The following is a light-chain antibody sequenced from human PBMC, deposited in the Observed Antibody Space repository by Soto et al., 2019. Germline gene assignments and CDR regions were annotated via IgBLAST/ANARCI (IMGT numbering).Light chain of an antibody. Sequence: QSVLTQPASVSGSPGQSITFSCTGTSSDVGGYDYVSWYQQHPGKAPKLMIYDVSNRPSGVSNRFSGSKSGNTASLTISGLQAEDEADYYCTSYVGNDIWVFGGGTKVTVL. CDR3: TSYVGNDIWV. CDR2: DVS. V-gene: IGLV2-14*01. CDR1: SSDVGGYDY. J-gene: IGLJ3*02.